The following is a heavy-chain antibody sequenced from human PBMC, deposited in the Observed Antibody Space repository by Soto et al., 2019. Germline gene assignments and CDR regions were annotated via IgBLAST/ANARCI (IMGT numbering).Heavy chain of an antibody. CDR1: GGSISSGDYY. Sequence: PSETLSLTCTVSGGSISSGDYYWSWIRQPPGKGLEWIGYIYYSGSTYYNPSLKSRVTISVDTSKNQFSLKLSSVTAADTAVYYCARGTYSTRIVGAKYYFDYWGQGTLVTVSS. CDR3: ARGTYSTRIVGAKYYFDY. CDR2: IYYSGST. D-gene: IGHD1-26*01. J-gene: IGHJ4*02. V-gene: IGHV4-30-4*01.